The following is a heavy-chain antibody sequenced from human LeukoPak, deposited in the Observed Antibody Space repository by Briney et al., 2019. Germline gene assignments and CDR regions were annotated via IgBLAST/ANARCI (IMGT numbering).Heavy chain of an antibody. D-gene: IGHD2-15*01. V-gene: IGHV4-39*01. Sequence: SETLSLTCTVSGGSISSSSYYWGWIRQPPGKGLEWIGSIYHSGSTYYNPSLKSRVTISVDTSKSQFSLKLSSVTAADTAVYYCASNLVVAAIPYAFDIWGQGTMVTVSS. CDR2: IYHSGST. CDR3: ASNLVVAAIPYAFDI. J-gene: IGHJ3*02. CDR1: GGSISSSSYY.